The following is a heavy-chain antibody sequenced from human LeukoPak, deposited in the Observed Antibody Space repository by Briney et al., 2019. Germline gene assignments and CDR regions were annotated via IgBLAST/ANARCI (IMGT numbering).Heavy chain of an antibody. CDR3: ARVLTAYYDSSGYYSESDY. CDR1: GYTFTGYY. V-gene: IGHV1-2*06. Sequence: GASVKVSCKASGYTFTGYYMHWVRQAPGQGLEWVGRINPNSGGTNYAQKFQGRVTMTRDTSISTAYMELSRLRSDDTAVYYCARVLTAYYDSSGYYSESDYWGQGTLVTVSS. CDR2: INPNSGGT. D-gene: IGHD3-22*01. J-gene: IGHJ4*02.